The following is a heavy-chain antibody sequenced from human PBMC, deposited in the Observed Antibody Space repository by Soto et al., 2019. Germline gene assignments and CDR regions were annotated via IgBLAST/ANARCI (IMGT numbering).Heavy chain of an antibody. V-gene: IGHV4-30-2*01. CDR2: IYHSGST. CDR3: ARLRISTVSTTYYLDY. D-gene: IGHD4-17*01. CDR1: GGSISSGGYS. J-gene: IGHJ4*02. Sequence: PSETLSLTCAVSGGSISSGGYSWSWIRQPPGKGLEWIGYIYHSGSTYYNPSLKSRVTISVDRSKNQFSLKLSSVTAADTAVYYCARLRISTVSTTYYLDYWGQGALVIVSS.